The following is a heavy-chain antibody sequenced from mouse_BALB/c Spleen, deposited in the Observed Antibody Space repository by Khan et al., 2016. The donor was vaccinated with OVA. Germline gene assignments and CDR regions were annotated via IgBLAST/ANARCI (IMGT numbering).Heavy chain of an antibody. CDR3: ARRAYYYDSEGFAY. V-gene: IGHV5-6*01. Sequence: EVELVESGGDLVKPGGSLKLSCAASGFTFSTYGMSWVRQTSDKRLEWVATISSGGSYTYYPDSVKGRFTISRDNAKNTLYLQMSSLKTEDTAKYYGARRAYYYDSEGFAYWGQGTLVTVSA. J-gene: IGHJ3*01. CDR1: GFTFSTYG. D-gene: IGHD1-1*01. CDR2: ISSGGSYT.